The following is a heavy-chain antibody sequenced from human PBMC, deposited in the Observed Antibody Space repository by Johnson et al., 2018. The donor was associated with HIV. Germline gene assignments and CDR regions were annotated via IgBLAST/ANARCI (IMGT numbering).Heavy chain of an antibody. CDR2: ISYDAKNK. CDR1: GFTFSSYA. V-gene: IGHV3-30*04. CDR3: ARDQGVRRVVVFDDAFDV. D-gene: IGHD2-15*01. J-gene: IGHJ3*01. Sequence: QVQLLESGGGLVKPGGSLRLSCAASGFTFSSYAMHWVRQAPGKGLEWVAVISYDAKNKYYADSVKGRFTISRDNSKNTLYLQMNSLRAEDTAVYYCARDQGVRRVVVFDDAFDVWGQGTMVTVSS.